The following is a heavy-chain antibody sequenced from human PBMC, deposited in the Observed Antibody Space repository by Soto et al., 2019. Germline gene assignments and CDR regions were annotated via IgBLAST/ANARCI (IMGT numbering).Heavy chain of an antibody. J-gene: IGHJ3*02. CDR3: AKDPNGDYVGAFDI. Sequence: VQLLESGGNLIQPGGSLRLSCAASGFTFRNYAMSWVRQALGAGPEWVSGISGSGGRTYYADSVKGRFTISRDNSNNALFLQMNSLRAEDTALYYCAKDPNGDYVGAFDIWGRGTMVTVSS. V-gene: IGHV3-23*01. D-gene: IGHD4-17*01. CDR1: GFTFRNYA. CDR2: ISGSGGRT.